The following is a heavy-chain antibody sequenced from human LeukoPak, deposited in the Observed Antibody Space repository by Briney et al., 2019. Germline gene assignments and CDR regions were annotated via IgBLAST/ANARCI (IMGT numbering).Heavy chain of an antibody. CDR2: IYSSGSA. CDR3: ARHRDYYDT. V-gene: IGHV4-59*08. Sequence: SGTLSLTCTVSGSSINNNFWTWIRQPPGKGLEWIGYIYSSGSANYNPSIKSRVIISGDTSKNQISLKLTSVTAADTAAYFCARHRDYYDTWGRGTLVTVSS. D-gene: IGHD3-22*01. J-gene: IGHJ4*01. CDR1: GSSINNNF.